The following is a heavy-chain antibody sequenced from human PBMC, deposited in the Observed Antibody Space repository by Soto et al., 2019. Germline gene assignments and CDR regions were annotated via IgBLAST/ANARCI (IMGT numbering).Heavy chain of an antibody. CDR2: INSDGKIT. D-gene: IGHD4-17*01. V-gene: IGHV3-74*01. Sequence: PGGFLRLSCAASGFTLSSYWMHWVRQAPGKGLVWVSRINSDGKITSYADSVKGRFTISTDNAKDTLYLQMNSLRAEDMAVYSCAGSGYGGVALDIWGKGPMVT. CDR3: AGSGYGGVALDI. J-gene: IGHJ3*02. CDR1: GFTLSSYW.